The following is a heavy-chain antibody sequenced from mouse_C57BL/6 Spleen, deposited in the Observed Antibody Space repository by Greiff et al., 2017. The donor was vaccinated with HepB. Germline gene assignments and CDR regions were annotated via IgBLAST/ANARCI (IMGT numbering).Heavy chain of an antibody. D-gene: IGHD2-4*01. J-gene: IGHJ4*01. V-gene: IGHV8-12*01. CDR1: GFSLSTSGMG. CDR2: IYWDDDK. CDR3: ARGLYDYDVGYAMDY. Sequence: QVTLKVSGPGILQSSQTLSLTCSFSGFSLSTSGMGVSWIRQPSGKGLEWLAHIYWDDDKRYNPSLKSRLTISKDTSRNQVFLKITSVDTADTATYYCARGLYDYDVGYAMDYWGQGTSVTVSS.